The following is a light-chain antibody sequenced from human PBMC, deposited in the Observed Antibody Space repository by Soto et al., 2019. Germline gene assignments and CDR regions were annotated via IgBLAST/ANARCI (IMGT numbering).Light chain of an antibody. Sequence: RVITQSPSTLSVSPGASAPLSCRASQSVSTNLAWYQQKPGQTPRLLIYGASTRATGIPARFSGSGSGTDFTLTITSLQPEDFASFFCQQGYSAPITFGQGTRLEIK. CDR1: QSVSTN. V-gene: IGKV3D-15*01. CDR3: QQGYSAPIT. CDR2: GAS. J-gene: IGKJ5*01.